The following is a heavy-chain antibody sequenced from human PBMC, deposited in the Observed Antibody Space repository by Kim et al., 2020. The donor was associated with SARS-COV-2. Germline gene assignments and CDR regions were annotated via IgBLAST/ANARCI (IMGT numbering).Heavy chain of an antibody. Sequence: SRVTISVDTSKNQFSLKLSSVTAADTAVYYCARDQAYYYDSSGYFGAFDIWGQGTMVTVSS. J-gene: IGHJ3*02. V-gene: IGHV4-31*02. D-gene: IGHD3-22*01. CDR3: ARDQAYYYDSSGYFGAFDI.